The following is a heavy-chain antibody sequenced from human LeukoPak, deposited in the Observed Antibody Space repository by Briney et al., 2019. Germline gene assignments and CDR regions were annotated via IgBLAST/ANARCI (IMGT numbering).Heavy chain of an antibody. J-gene: IGHJ4*02. CDR3: AREAGYSYNFYFVY. CDR2: INWNGDST. Sequence: GGSLRLACAASGFTFDDYGMSWGRQAPGEGLEWVSGINWNGDSTGYADSVKGGFTISRDNARNSLSLQMNSLRAEDTALYYCAREAGYSYNFYFVYWGQGTLVTVSS. D-gene: IGHD5-18*01. CDR1: GFTFDDYG. V-gene: IGHV3-20*04.